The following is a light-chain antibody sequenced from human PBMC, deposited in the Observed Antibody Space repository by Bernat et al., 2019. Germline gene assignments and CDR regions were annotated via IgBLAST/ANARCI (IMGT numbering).Light chain of an antibody. Sequence: QSVLAQPPSVSGAPGQSVTISCTGTSSNIGAGNDLHWYQQLPGTAPQLLIYGDVNRHSGVPDRFSGSRSGASASLAITGLQAEDEADYYCQSYDSTLSAFVFGSGTTVTVL. CDR2: GDV. CDR1: SSNIGAGND. V-gene: IGLV1-40*01. CDR3: QSYDSTLSAFV. J-gene: IGLJ1*01.